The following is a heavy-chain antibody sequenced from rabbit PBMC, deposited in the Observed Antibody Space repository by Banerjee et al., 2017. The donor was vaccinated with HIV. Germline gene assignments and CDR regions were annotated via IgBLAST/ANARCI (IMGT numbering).Heavy chain of an antibody. J-gene: IGHJ4*01. V-gene: IGHV1S47*01. CDR3: ARGDTGGFGVGYAAYFNL. D-gene: IGHD6-1*01. Sequence: QEQLVESGGGLVQPEGSLTLTCKASGFDFSSNAMCWVRQAPGKGPEWIACIYNGDGSTYYASWVNGRFTISKTSSTTVTLQMTSLTAADTATYFCARGDTGGFGVGYAAYFNLWGQGTLVTVS. CDR1: GFDFSSNA. CDR2: IYNGDGST.